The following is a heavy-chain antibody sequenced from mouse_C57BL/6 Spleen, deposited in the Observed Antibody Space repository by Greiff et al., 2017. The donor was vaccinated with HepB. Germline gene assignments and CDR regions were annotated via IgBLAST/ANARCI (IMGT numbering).Heavy chain of an antibody. CDR1: GYTFTSYW. V-gene: IGHV1-50*01. Sequence: QVQLQQPGAELVKPGASVKLSCKASGYTFTSYWMQWVKQRPGQGLEWIGEIDPSDSYTNYNQKFKGKATLTVDTSSSTAYMQISSLTSEDSAVYYCARRDLLLRSRGFDYWGQGTTLTVSS. J-gene: IGHJ2*01. D-gene: IGHD1-1*01. CDR3: ARRDLLLRSRGFDY. CDR2: IDPSDSYT.